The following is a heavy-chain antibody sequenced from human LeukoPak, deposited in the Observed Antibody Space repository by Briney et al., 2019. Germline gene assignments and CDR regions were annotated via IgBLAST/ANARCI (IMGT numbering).Heavy chain of an antibody. D-gene: IGHD5-18*01. CDR1: GFTVSSNY. J-gene: IGHJ1*01. CDR3: TTKRGYSYGYAD. CDR2: IYSGGST. Sequence: PGGSLRLSCAASGFTVSSNYTSWVRQAPGKGLEWLSVIYSGGSTYYADSVKGRFTISRDNSKNTLYLQMNSLRAEDTAVYYCTTKRGYSYGYADWGQGTLVTVSS. V-gene: IGHV3-66*01.